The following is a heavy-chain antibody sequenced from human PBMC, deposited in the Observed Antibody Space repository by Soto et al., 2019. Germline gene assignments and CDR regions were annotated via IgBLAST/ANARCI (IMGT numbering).Heavy chain of an antibody. J-gene: IGHJ4*02. V-gene: IGHV4-38-2*01. CDR2: IYHSGST. CDR3: ARVKQWLVPIDY. Sequence: PSETLSLTCAVSGYSISSGYYWGWIRQPPGKGLEWIGSIYHSGSTYYNPSLKSRVTISVGTSKNQFSLKLSSVTAADTAVYYCARVKQWLVPIDYWGQGTLVTSPQ. CDR1: GYSISSGYY. D-gene: IGHD6-19*01.